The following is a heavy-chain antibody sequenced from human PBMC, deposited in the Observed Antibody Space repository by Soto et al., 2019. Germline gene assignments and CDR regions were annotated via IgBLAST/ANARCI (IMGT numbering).Heavy chain of an antibody. CDR3: ARHNDGSGSTYFDY. CDR1: GGSISSYY. V-gene: IGHV4-59*08. Sequence: SETLSLTCTFSGGSISSYYWSWIRQPPGKGLEWIGYIYYSGSTNYNPSLKSRVTISVDTSKNQFSLKLNSMTAADTAVYYCARHNDGSGSTYFDYWGQGNLVTVSS. D-gene: IGHD3-10*01. J-gene: IGHJ4*02. CDR2: IYYSGST.